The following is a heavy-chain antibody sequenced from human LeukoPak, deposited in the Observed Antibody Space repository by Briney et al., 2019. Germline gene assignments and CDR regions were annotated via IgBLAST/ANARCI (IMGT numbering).Heavy chain of an antibody. J-gene: IGHJ3*02. D-gene: IGHD2-8*01. CDR1: GYTFTGYY. CDR3: ARARGYCTNGVCPNHDAFDI. Sequence: ASVKVSCKASGYTFTGYYMHWVRQAPGQGHEWMGWINPNSGGTNYAQKFQGRVTMTRDTPISTAYMELSRLRSDDTAVYYCARARGYCTNGVCPNHDAFDIWGQGTMVTVSS. CDR2: INPNSGGT. V-gene: IGHV1-2*02.